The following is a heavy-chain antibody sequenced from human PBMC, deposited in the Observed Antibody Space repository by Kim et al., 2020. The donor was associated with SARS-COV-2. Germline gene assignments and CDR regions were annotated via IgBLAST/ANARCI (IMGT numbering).Heavy chain of an antibody. CDR3: ARGDPSELDWYFDL. CDR2: IYYSGST. D-gene: IGHD1-26*01. Sequence: SETLSLTCTVSGGSISSGGYYWSWIRQHPGKGLEWIGYIYYSGSTYYNPSLKSRVTISVDTSKNQFSLKLSSVTAADTAVYYCARGDPSELDWYFDLWGRGTLVTVSS. J-gene: IGHJ2*01. CDR1: GGSISSGGYY. V-gene: IGHV4-31*03.